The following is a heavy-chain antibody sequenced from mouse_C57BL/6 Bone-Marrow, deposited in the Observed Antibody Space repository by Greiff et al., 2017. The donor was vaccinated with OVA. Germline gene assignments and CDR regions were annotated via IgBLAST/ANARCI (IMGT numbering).Heavy chain of an antibody. CDR3: ARRKTTVVATDWYFDV. D-gene: IGHD1-1*01. Sequence: VQLQQSGAELAKPGASVKLSCKASGYTFTSYWMHWVKQRPGKGLEWIGYINPSSGYTKYNQKFKDKATLTADKSSSTAYMQLSSLTYEDSAVYYCARRKTTVVATDWYFDVWGTGTTVTVSS. J-gene: IGHJ1*03. V-gene: IGHV1-7*01. CDR1: GYTFTSYW. CDR2: INPSSGYT.